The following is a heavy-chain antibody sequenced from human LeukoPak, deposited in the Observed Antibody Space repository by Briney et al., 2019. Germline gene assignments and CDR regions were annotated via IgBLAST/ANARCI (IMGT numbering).Heavy chain of an antibody. V-gene: IGHV4-34*01. CDR1: GGSFRGYY. CDR3: ARGGLGGYCSSTSCSNYGMDV. CDR2: INHSGST. D-gene: IGHD2-2*03. J-gene: IGHJ6*04. Sequence: PSETLSLTCAVYGGSFRGYYWSWLRQPPGKGLEWIGEINHSGSTNYNPSLKSRVTISVDTSKNQFSLKLSSVTAADTAVYYCARGGLGGYCSSTSCSNYGMDVWGKGTTVTVSS.